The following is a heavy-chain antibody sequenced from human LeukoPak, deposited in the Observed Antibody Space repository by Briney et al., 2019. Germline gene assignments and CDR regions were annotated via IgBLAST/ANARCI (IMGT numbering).Heavy chain of an antibody. Sequence: PGGSLRLSCAASGFTFSNAWMSWVRQAPGKGLEWVGRIKSKTDGGTTDYAAPVKGRFTISRDASKNTLYLQMNSLKTEDTAVYYCTTFPLLVPIKRFLEWLFPQPVWFDPWGQGTLVTVSS. V-gene: IGHV3-15*01. D-gene: IGHD3-3*01. CDR1: GFTFSNAW. J-gene: IGHJ5*02. CDR3: TTFPLLVPIKRFLEWLFPQPVWFDP. CDR2: IKSKTDGGTT.